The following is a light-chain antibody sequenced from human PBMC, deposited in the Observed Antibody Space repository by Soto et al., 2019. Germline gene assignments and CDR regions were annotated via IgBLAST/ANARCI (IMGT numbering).Light chain of an antibody. V-gene: IGKV1-8*01. CDR1: QDIHNY. CDR3: QHYYNYPWT. Sequence: AVLLTQSPSSFSASTGDRATITCRASQDIHNYLAWYQQVPGKAPNLLLYAASILQTGVPSRFSGSGSGTAFTLPIDGLQSEDFATYFCQHYYNYPWTFGQGTTVE. CDR2: AAS. J-gene: IGKJ1*01.